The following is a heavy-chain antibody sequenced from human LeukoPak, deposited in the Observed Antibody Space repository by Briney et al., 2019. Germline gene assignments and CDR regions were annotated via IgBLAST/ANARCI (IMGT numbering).Heavy chain of an antibody. CDR3: ARDVLGSDPYHGSGSSPYHYYYYMDV. D-gene: IGHD3-10*01. Sequence: SETLSLTCTVSGGSISSYYWSWIRQPAGKGLEWIGRIYTSGSTNYNPSLKSRVTMSVDTSKNQFSLKLSPVTAADTAVYYCARDVLGSDPYHGSGSSPYHYYYYMDVWGKGTTVTVSS. CDR1: GGSISSYY. V-gene: IGHV4-4*07. CDR2: IYTSGST. J-gene: IGHJ6*03.